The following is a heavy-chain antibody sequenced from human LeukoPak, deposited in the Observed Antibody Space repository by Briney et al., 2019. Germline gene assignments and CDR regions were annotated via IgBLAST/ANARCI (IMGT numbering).Heavy chain of an antibody. V-gene: IGHV3-48*03. Sequence: GGSLRLSCAASGFTFSSYEMNWVRQAPGKGPEWVSYISSSGSTIYYADSVKGRFTISRDNAKNSLYLQMNSLRAEDTAVYYCARRNYYDSSGYYPHWGQGTLVTVSS. CDR2: ISSSGSTI. D-gene: IGHD3-22*01. J-gene: IGHJ4*02. CDR3: ARRNYYDSSGYYPH. CDR1: GFTFSSYE.